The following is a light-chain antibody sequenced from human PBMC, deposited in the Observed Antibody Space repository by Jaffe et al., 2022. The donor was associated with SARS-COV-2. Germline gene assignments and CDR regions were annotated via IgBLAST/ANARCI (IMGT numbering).Light chain of an antibody. Sequence: EIVLTQSPATLSLAPGERATLSCRASQSVDSYLAWYQQRPGQAPRLVIYDASIRATGIPARFSGSGSGTDFTLTISSLEPEDFAVYYCQQRRNWPQYTFGQGTKLEIK. J-gene: IGKJ2*01. CDR3: QQRRNWPQYT. V-gene: IGKV3-11*01. CDR1: QSVDSY. CDR2: DAS.